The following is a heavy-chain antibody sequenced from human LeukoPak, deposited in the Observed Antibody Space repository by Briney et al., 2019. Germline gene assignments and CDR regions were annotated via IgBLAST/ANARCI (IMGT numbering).Heavy chain of an antibody. V-gene: IGHV4-39*01. CDR2: INHSGST. D-gene: IGHD4-17*01. Sequence: SETLSLTCTVSGGSIRRSTYYWSWIRQPPGKGLEWIGEINHSGSTNYNPSLKSRVTISVDTSKNQFSLKLSSVTAADTAVYYCARHPTTVTTYLDYWGQGTLVTVSS. J-gene: IGHJ4*02. CDR3: ARHPTTVTTYLDY. CDR1: GGSIRRSTYY.